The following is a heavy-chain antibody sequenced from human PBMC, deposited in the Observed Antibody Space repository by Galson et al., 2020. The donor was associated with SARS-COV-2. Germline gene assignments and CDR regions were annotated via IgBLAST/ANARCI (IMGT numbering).Heavy chain of an antibody. CDR2: IYSGGST. CDR3: ARGDYYDSSGYPDAFDI. J-gene: IGHJ3*02. V-gene: IGHV3-53*04. D-gene: IGHD3-22*01. Sequence: QLGESLKISCAASGFTVSSNYMSWVRQAPGKGLEWVSVIYSGGSTYYADSVKGRFTISRHNSKNTLYLQMNSLRAEDTAVYYCARGDYYDSSGYPDAFDIWGQGTMVTVSS. CDR1: GFTVSSNY.